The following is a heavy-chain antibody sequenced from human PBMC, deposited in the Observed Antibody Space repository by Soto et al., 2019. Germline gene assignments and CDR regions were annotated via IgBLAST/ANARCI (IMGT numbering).Heavy chain of an antibody. Sequence: SETLSLTCTVSGGSVSSGSYYWSWIRQPPGKGLEWIGYIYYSGSTNYNPSLKSRVTISVDTSKNQFSLKLSSVTAADTAVYYCARAQDYGDYPFDYWGQGTLVTVSS. D-gene: IGHD4-17*01. J-gene: IGHJ4*02. CDR1: GGSVSSGSYY. CDR2: IYYSGST. V-gene: IGHV4-61*01. CDR3: ARAQDYGDYPFDY.